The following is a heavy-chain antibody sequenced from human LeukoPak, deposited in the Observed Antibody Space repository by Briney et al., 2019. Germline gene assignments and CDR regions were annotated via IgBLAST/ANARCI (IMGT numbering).Heavy chain of an antibody. Sequence: GGSLRLSCAASGFTFSSYSMNWIRQAPGKGLEWVSSISGSSSTIYYADSLKGRFTISRDNAKNSLSLLVNSLRAEDTAVYYCARDLSSRGYTYGTPAFTFDIRGQGTMVTVSS. J-gene: IGHJ3*02. D-gene: IGHD5-18*01. CDR1: GFTFSSYS. CDR3: ARDLSSRGYTYGTPAFTFDI. CDR2: ISGSSSTI. V-gene: IGHV3-48*01.